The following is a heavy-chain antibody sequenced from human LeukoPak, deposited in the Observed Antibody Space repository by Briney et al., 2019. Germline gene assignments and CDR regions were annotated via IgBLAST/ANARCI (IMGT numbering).Heavy chain of an antibody. D-gene: IGHD6-13*01. V-gene: IGHV4-59*08. CDR1: GGSISSYY. Sequence: SETLSLTWTVSGGSISSYYWSWIRQPPGKGLEWIGYISYSGSTNYNPSLKSRVTISVNTSKNQFSLKLSSVTAADTAVYYCARHCDSSWQTPFDYWGQGTLVTVSS. CDR2: ISYSGST. J-gene: IGHJ4*02. CDR3: ARHCDSSWQTPFDY.